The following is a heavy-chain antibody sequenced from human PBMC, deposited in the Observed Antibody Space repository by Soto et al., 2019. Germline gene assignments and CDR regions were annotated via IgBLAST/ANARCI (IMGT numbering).Heavy chain of an antibody. CDR1: GGTFSRYS. CDR2: IVPIFGTR. D-gene: IGHD3-22*01. J-gene: IGHJ6*02. CDR3: ARPYEGGYSSNHHYYYALDV. Sequence: QVQLVQSGAEVKKPGSSVKVSCKISGGTFSRYSISWVRQAPGQGLEWMGGIVPIFGTRNYAQKFQDRVTITTDESATTANMELINLRSEDTAVYYCARPYEGGYSSNHHYYYALDVWGQGTAVTVSS. V-gene: IGHV1-69*01.